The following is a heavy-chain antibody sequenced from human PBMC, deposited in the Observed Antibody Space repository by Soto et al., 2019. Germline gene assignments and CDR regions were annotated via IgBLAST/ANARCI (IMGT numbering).Heavy chain of an antibody. CDR2: IYYSGST. Sequence: PSETLSLTCTVSGGSISSYYLSWIRQPPGRGLEWIGYIYYSGSTNYNPSLKSRVTISVDTSKNQFSLKLSSVTAADTAVYYCARDPSSSWLDYYYGMDVWGQGTTVTVSS. D-gene: IGHD6-13*01. V-gene: IGHV4-59*01. CDR1: GGSISSYY. J-gene: IGHJ6*02. CDR3: ARDPSSSWLDYYYGMDV.